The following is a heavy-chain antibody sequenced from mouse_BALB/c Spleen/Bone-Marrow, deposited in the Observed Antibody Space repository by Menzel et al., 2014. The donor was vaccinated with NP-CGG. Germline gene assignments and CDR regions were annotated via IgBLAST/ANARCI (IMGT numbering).Heavy chain of an antibody. D-gene: IGHD1-1*01. CDR2: MNPFNDGT. V-gene: IGHV1-14*01. CDR3: AREVVATDFFDY. Sequence: VQLKESGPELVKPGASVKMSCKASRYTFTSYVFYWVKQKPGQGLEWIGFMNPFNDGTKYNEKFKGKATLASDKSSSTAYMELSSLTSEDSAVYYCAREVVATDFFDYWGQGTTLTVSS. CDR1: RYTFTSYV. J-gene: IGHJ2*01.